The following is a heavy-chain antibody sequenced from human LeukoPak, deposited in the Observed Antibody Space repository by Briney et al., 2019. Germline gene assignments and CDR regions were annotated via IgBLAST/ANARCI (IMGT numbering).Heavy chain of an antibody. Sequence: PSETLSLTCTVSGGSISSYYWSLIRQPPGKGLEWIGYIYYSGSTNYNPSLKSRVTISVDTSKNQFSLKLSSVTAADTAVYYCARQIGLRGATDYWGQGTLVTVSS. CDR2: IYYSGST. CDR1: GGSISSYY. D-gene: IGHD1-26*01. J-gene: IGHJ4*02. V-gene: IGHV4-59*08. CDR3: ARQIGLRGATDY.